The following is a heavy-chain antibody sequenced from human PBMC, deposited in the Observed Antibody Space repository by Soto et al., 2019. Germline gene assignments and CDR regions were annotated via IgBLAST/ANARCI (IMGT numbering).Heavy chain of an antibody. CDR2: ITPIFGTA. D-gene: IGHD3-10*01. V-gene: IGHV1-69*01. Sequence: QVQLVQSGAEVKKPGSSVKVSCKASGGTFSSYAISWVRQASGQGSEGMGGITPIFGTANYAQKIQGRGTITADESTSPAYLALGSVRSEDTAVYYCASRYYGSGSRNDYYYYGMDALGQGTTVTVSS. J-gene: IGHJ6*01. CDR3: ASRYYGSGSRNDYYYYGMDA. CDR1: GGTFSSYA.